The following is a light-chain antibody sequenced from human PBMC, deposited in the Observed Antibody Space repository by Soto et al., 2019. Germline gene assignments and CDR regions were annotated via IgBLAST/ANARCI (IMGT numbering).Light chain of an antibody. V-gene: IGKV3-11*01. J-gene: IGKJ1*01. CDR2: DAT. CDR3: QQRAHWPPRT. CDR1: QSVSTY. Sequence: EIVLTQSPATLSLFPGERATLSCRASQSVSTYLAWVQQKPGQAPRLLIYDATTRATGIPPRFSGSGSGTGFTLTISSPEPEAFAVYDCQQRAHWPPRTFGQGTKVEIK.